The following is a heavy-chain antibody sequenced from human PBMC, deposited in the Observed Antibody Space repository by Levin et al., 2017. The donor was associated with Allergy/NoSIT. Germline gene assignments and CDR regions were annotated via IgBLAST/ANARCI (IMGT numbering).Heavy chain of an antibody. CDR3: ARAKDYYRSGSSNWFDP. V-gene: IGHV1-8*01. D-gene: IGHD3-10*01. CDR1: GYTFTSYD. J-gene: IGHJ5*02. CDR2: MNPHSGNT. Sequence: ASVKVSCKASGYTFTSYDINWVRQATGQGLEWMGWMNPHSGNTGYAQKFQGRVTMTRNTSISTAYMELSSLRSEDTAVYYCARAKDYYRSGSSNWFDPWGQGTLVTVSS.